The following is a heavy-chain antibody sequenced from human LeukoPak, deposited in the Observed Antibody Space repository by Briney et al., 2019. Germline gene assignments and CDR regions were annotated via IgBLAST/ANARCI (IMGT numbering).Heavy chain of an antibody. D-gene: IGHD3-10*01. Sequence: GGSLRLSCAASGFTFSSYAMSWVRQAPGKGLEWVSAISGSGGSTYYADSVKGRFTISRDNSKNTLYLQMNSLRAEDTAVYYCARAYYYDSGTYDFDYWGQGTLVTVSS. CDR3: ARAYYYDSGTYDFDY. V-gene: IGHV3-23*01. CDR2: ISGSGGST. J-gene: IGHJ4*02. CDR1: GFTFSSYA.